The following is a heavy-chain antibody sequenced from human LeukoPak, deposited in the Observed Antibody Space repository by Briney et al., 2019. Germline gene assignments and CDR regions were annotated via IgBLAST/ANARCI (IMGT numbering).Heavy chain of an antibody. CDR3: AKDRQRWLQWYFDY. D-gene: IGHD5-24*01. J-gene: IGHJ4*02. CDR2: ISGSGGST. V-gene: IGHV3-23*01. CDR1: GFTFSSYA. Sequence: GGSLRLSCAASGFTFSSYAMSWVRQAPGKGLEWVSAISGSGGSTYYADSGKGRFTISRDNSKNTLYLQMNSLRAEDTAVYYCAKDRQRWLQWYFDYWGQGTLVTVSS.